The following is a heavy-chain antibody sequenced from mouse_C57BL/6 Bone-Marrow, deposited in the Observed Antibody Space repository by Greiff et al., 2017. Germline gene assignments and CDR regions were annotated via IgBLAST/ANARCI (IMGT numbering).Heavy chain of an antibody. V-gene: IGHV5-12*01. CDR3: ARPDYYGSSSFAY. D-gene: IGHD1-1*01. CDR2: ISNVGCST. Sequence: EVKLMESGGGLVQPGGSLKLSCAASGFTFSDYYMYWVRQTPEKRLEWVAYISNVGCSTYYPDTVKGRFTISRDHAKNTLYLQMSRLTAMSYCARPDYYGSSSFAYWGQGTLVTVSA. J-gene: IGHJ3*01. CDR1: GFTFSDYY.